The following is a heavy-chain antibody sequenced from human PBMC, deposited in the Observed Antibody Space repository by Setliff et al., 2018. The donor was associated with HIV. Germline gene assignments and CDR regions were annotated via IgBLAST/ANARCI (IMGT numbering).Heavy chain of an antibody. D-gene: IGHD6-13*01. V-gene: IGHV4-34*01. CDR1: GGSLSDYY. CDR2: INHSGST. J-gene: IGHJ5*02. CDR3: GGSSRWGFDP. Sequence: SETLSLTCAVYGGSLSDYYWSWIRQPPGKGLEWIGQINHSGSTIYNPSLKSRVTMSVDSSKNQFSLKLSSVTAADRAVYYCGGSSRWGFDPWGQGTLVTVSS.